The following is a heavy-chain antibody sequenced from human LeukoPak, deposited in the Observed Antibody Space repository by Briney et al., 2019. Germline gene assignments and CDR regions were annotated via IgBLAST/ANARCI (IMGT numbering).Heavy chain of an antibody. Sequence: PSETLSLTCTVSGGSISTYYWSWIRQPPGKGLEWIGYIYYSGSTNYNPSLKSRVTISVDTSKNQFSLKLSSVTAADTAVYYCARRSPYSSSLDYWGQGTLATVSS. CDR2: IYYSGST. J-gene: IGHJ4*02. V-gene: IGHV4-59*12. D-gene: IGHD6-13*01. CDR3: ARRSPYSSSLDY. CDR1: GGSISTYY.